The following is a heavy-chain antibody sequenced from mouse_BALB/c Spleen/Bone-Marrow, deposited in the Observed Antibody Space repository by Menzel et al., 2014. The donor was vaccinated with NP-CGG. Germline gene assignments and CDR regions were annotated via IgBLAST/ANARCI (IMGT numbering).Heavy chain of an antibody. J-gene: IGHJ2*01. Sequence: EVQLVESGGGLVQPGGSRKLSCAASGFTFSSFGMHWVHQAPEKGLEWVAYISSGSSTIYYADTVKGRFTISGDNPKNTLFLQMTSLRSEDTAMSGYYYGSRPLFDYWGQGTTLTVSS. D-gene: IGHD1-1*01. CDR2: ISSGSSTI. CDR1: GFTFSSFG. V-gene: IGHV5-17*02. CDR3: YYGSRPLFDY.